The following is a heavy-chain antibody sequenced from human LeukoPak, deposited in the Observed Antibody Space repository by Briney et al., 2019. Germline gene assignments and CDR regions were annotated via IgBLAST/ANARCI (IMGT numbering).Heavy chain of an antibody. D-gene: IGHD3-22*01. Sequence: SETLSLTCTVSGGSISSYYWSWIRLPPGNGLEWIGYIYYSGSTNYNPSLKSRVTISVDTSKNQFSLRLTSVTAADTAVYYCARVSRSGYDSRGAFDIWGQGTMVTVSS. CDR2: IYYSGST. V-gene: IGHV4-59*01. CDR1: GGSISSYY. J-gene: IGHJ3*02. CDR3: ARVSRSGYDSRGAFDI.